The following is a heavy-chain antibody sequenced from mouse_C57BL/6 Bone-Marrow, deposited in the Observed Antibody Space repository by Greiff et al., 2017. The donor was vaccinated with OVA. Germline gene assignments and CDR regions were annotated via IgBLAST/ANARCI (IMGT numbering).Heavy chain of an antibody. D-gene: IGHD6-1*01. V-gene: IGHV14-4*01. CDR1: GFNIKDDY. Sequence: EVKLVESGAELVRPGASVKLSCTASGFNIKDDYMHWVKQRPEQGLEWIGWIDPENGDTEYASKFQGKATITADTSSNTAYLQLSSLTSEDTAVYYCTTWPRYFDVWGTGTTVTVSS. J-gene: IGHJ1*03. CDR2: IDPENGDT. CDR3: TTWPRYFDV.